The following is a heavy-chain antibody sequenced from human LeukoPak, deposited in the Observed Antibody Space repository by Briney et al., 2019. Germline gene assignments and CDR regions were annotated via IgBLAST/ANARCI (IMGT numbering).Heavy chain of an antibody. Sequence: GGSLRLSCAASGFTFSDYYMSWIRQAPGKGLEWVSYISSSGSTIYCADSVKGRFTISRDNAKNSLYLQMNSLRAEDTAVYYCARDTAMVSFDYWGQGTLVTVSS. D-gene: IGHD5-18*01. CDR1: GFTFSDYY. CDR3: ARDTAMVSFDY. J-gene: IGHJ4*02. V-gene: IGHV3-11*01. CDR2: ISSSGSTI.